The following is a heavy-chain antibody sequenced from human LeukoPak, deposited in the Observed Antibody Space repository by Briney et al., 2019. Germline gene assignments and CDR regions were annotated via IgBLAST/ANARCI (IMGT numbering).Heavy chain of an antibody. J-gene: IGHJ4*02. CDR3: ARAYDYGGNWGYFDY. D-gene: IGHD4-23*01. CDR1: GFTVSSNY. Sequence: PGRSLRLSCAASGFTVSSNYMSWVRQAPGKGLEWVSVIYSGGSTYYADSVKGRFTISRDNSKNTLYLQMNSLRAEDTAVYYCARAYDYGGNWGYFDYWGQGTLVTVSS. CDR2: IYSGGST. V-gene: IGHV3-66*01.